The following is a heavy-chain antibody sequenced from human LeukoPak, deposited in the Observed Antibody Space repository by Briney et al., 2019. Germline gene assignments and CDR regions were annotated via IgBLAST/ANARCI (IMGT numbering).Heavy chain of an antibody. D-gene: IGHD3-22*01. J-gene: IGHJ4*02. V-gene: IGHV3-23*01. CDR2: ISGSGGST. CDR1: GFTFSSYA. CDR3: AKDLDSSGYADYFDY. Sequence: GGSLRLSCAASGFTFSSYAMSWVRQAPGKGLEWVSAISGSGGSTYYADSVKGRFTISRDNSKNTLYLQMNSLRAEDTAVYYCAKDLDSSGYADYFDYWGQGTLVTVSS.